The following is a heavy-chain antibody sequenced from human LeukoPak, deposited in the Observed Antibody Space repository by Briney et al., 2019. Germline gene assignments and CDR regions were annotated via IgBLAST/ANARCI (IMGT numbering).Heavy chain of an antibody. CDR2: INHSGST. Sequence: SETLSLTCAVYGGSFSGYYWSWIRQPPGKGLEWIGEINHSGSTNYNPSLKSRVTISVDTSKNQFSLKLSSVTAADTAVYYCARQGPGYCSGGSCYSWYYYYMDVWGKGTTVTISS. J-gene: IGHJ6*03. V-gene: IGHV4-34*01. D-gene: IGHD2-15*01. CDR3: ARQGPGYCSGGSCYSWYYYYMDV. CDR1: GGSFSGYY.